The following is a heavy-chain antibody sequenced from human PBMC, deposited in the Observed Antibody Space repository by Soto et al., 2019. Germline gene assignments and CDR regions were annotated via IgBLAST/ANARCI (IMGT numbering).Heavy chain of an antibody. J-gene: IGHJ3*02. CDR2: IYYSGST. CDR3: ARGGYSSSSGGDAFDI. CDR1: GGSISSGDYY. D-gene: IGHD6-13*01. V-gene: IGHV4-30-4*01. Sequence: LSLTCTVSGGSISSGDYYWSWIRQPPGKGLEWIGYIYYSGSTYYNPSLKSRVTISVDTSKNQFSLKLSSVTAADTAVYYCARGGYSSSSGGDAFDIWGQGTMVTVSS.